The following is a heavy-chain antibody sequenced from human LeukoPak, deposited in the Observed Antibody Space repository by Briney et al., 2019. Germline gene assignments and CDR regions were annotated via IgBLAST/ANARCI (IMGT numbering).Heavy chain of an antibody. Sequence: GGSLRLSCAASGFTFSSYGMHWVRQAPGKGLEWVAFIRYDGSNKYYADSVKGRFTISRDNSKNTLYLQMNSLRAEDTAVYYCAKDSCSSTSCPPGHWLDPWGQGTLVTVSS. D-gene: IGHD2-2*01. J-gene: IGHJ5*02. CDR3: AKDSCSSTSCPPGHWLDP. V-gene: IGHV3-30*02. CDR2: IRYDGSNK. CDR1: GFTFSSYG.